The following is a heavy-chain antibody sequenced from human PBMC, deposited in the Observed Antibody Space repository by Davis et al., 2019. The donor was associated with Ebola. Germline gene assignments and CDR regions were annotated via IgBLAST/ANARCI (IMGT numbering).Heavy chain of an antibody. CDR3: ARPRSGWYLGFDY. D-gene: IGHD6-19*01. J-gene: IGHJ4*02. V-gene: IGHV4-39*01. CDR2: IYYSGST. Sequence: SETLSLTCAVYGGSFSGYYWGWICQPPGKGLEWIGSIYYSGSTYYNPSLKCRVTISVDTSKNQFSLKLSSVTAADTAVYYCARPRSGWYLGFDYWGQGTLVTVSS. CDR1: GGSFSGYY.